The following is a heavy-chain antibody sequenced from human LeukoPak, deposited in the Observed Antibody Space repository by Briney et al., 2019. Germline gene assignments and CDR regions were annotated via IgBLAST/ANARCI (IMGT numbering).Heavy chain of an antibody. V-gene: IGHV3-11*06. Sequence: GGSLRLSCAASGFTFSDYYMSWVRQAPGKGLEWVSYISGSSSFTIYADSVKGRFTISRDNAKNSLYLQMNSLRAEDTAVYYCARVTLYGESALDYWGQGALVTVSS. J-gene: IGHJ4*02. D-gene: IGHD4-17*01. CDR2: ISGSSSFT. CDR1: GFTFSDYY. CDR3: ARVTLYGESALDY.